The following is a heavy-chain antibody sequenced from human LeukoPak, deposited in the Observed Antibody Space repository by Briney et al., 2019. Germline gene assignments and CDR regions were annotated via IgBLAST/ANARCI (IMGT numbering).Heavy chain of an antibody. Sequence: GGSLRLSCAASGFTVSSNYMSWVRQAPGKGLEWVSVIYSGGSTYYADSVKGRFTISRDNSKNTLYLQMNSLRAEDTAVYYCTTDWANYYGSGSYYNIFYWGQGTLVTVSS. J-gene: IGHJ4*02. CDR3: TTDWANYYGSGSYYNIFY. D-gene: IGHD3-10*01. CDR2: IYSGGST. V-gene: IGHV3-66*01. CDR1: GFTVSSNY.